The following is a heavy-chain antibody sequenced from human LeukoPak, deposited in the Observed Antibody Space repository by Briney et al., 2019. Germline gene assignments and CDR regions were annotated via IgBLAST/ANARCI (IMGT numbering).Heavy chain of an antibody. J-gene: IGHJ4*02. Sequence: GGSLRLSCAASGFTFSSYSMNWVRQAPGKGLEWVSSISSSSSYIYYADSVKGRFTISRDNAMNSLYLQMNSLRAEDTAVYYCARDPSIAVAGIDYWGQGTLVTVSS. V-gene: IGHV3-21*01. CDR1: GFTFSSYS. CDR3: ARDPSIAVAGIDY. CDR2: ISSSSSYI. D-gene: IGHD6-19*01.